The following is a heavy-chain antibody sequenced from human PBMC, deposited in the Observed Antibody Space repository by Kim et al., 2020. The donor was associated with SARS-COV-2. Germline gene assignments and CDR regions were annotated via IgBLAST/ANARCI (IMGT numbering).Heavy chain of an antibody. CDR3: AREGDGNYYDSSGYYGIDY. V-gene: IGHV3-30*04. D-gene: IGHD3-22*01. J-gene: IGHJ4*02. CDR1: GFTFSSYA. Sequence: GGSLRLSCAASGFTFSSYAMHWVRQAPGKGLEWVAVISYDGSNKYYADSVKGRFTISRDNSKNTLYLQMNSLRAEDTAVYYCAREGDGNYYDSSGYYGIDYWGQGTLVTVSS. CDR2: ISYDGSNK.